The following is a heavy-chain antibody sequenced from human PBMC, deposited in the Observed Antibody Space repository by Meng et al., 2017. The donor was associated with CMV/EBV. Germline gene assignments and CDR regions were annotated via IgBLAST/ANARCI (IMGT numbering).Heavy chain of an antibody. Sequence: GPLRLSCTVSGGSISSSSYYWGWIRQPPGKGLEWIGSIYYSGSTYYNPSLKSRVTISVDTSKNQFSLKLSSVTAADTAVYYCARDVWSIFGVVIKEVGMDVWGQGTTVTVSS. CDR2: IYYSGST. D-gene: IGHD3-3*01. CDR3: ARDVWSIFGVVIKEVGMDV. J-gene: IGHJ6*02. V-gene: IGHV4-39*07. CDR1: GGSISSSSYY.